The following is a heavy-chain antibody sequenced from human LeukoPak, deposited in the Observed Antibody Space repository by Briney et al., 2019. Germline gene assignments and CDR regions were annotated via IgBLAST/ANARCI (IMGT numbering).Heavy chain of an antibody. CDR3: ARGINVGATSR. CDR2: IHYGGST. D-gene: IGHD1-26*01. V-gene: IGHV4-59*01. J-gene: IGHJ4*02. Sequence: SETLSLTCTVSGDSLGNYYWSWVRQSPGKGLEWIGCIHYGGSTKYNPSLKSRASISVDTSRNQFSLEVTPVTAADTAVYFCARGINVGATSRWGQGTLVTVSS. CDR1: GDSLGNYY.